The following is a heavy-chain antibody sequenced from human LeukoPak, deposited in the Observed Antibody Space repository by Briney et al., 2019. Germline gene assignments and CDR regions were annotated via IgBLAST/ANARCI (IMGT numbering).Heavy chain of an antibody. Sequence: SETLSLTCTVSGGSISSYYWSWIRQPPGKGLEWIGYIYYSGSTNYNPSLKSRVTISVDTSKNQFSLKLSSVTAADTAMYYCARDGSYDYVFDIWGQGTMVTVSS. D-gene: IGHD3-16*01. CDR1: GGSISSYY. V-gene: IGHV4-59*01. J-gene: IGHJ3*02. CDR2: IYYSGST. CDR3: ARDGSYDYVFDI.